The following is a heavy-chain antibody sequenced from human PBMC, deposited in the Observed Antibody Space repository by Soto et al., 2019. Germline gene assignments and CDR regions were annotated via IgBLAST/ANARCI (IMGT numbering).Heavy chain of an antibody. V-gene: IGHV1-69*08. J-gene: IGHJ4*02. CDR2: IIPLLDIA. D-gene: IGHD5-12*01. Sequence: QVQLVQSGAEVKKPGSSVKVSCKTSGGTFSNDIITWVRQAPGQGLEWMGRIIPLLDIANYAQKFQGRVTITADKSTSTAYMELNSLRSEDTAVYYCARDSPIGSTFSGYEAFDYWGQGTLVTVSS. CDR3: ARDSPIGSTFSGYEAFDY. CDR1: GGTFSNDI.